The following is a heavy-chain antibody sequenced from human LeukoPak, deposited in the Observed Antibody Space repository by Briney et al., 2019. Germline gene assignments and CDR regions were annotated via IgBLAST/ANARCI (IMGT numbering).Heavy chain of an antibody. V-gene: IGHV1-46*01. CDR2: INPSGGST. D-gene: IGHD3-22*01. Sequence: ASVKVSCKASGYTFTSYYMHWVRQAPGQGLEWMGIINPSGGSTSYAQKFQGRVTMTRDTSTSTVYMELSSLRSEDTAVYYCARHSAYYYDSSGYPDYYYYGMDVWGQGTTVTVSS. CDR1: GYTFTSYY. J-gene: IGHJ6*02. CDR3: ARHSAYYYDSSGYPDYYYYGMDV.